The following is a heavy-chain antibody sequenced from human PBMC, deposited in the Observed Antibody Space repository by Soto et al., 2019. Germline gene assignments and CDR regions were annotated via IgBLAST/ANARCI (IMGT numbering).Heavy chain of an antibody. CDR2: IKQDGSEK. Sequence: LRLSCAASGFTFSSYWMSWVRQAPGKGLEWVANIKQDGSEKYYVDSVKGRFTISRDNAKNSLYLQMNSLRAEDTAVYYCASIAARFYYGMDVWGQGTTVTVSS. CDR1: GFTFSSYW. D-gene: IGHD6-6*01. CDR3: ASIAARFYYGMDV. V-gene: IGHV3-7*01. J-gene: IGHJ6*02.